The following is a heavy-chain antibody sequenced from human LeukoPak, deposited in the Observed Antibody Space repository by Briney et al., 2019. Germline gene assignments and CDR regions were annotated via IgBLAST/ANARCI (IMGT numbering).Heavy chain of an antibody. CDR2: IRHDESNK. Sequence: GGSLRLACVASGFTFSSYVMRWVRQAPGKGLEWVAFIRHDESNKFYADSVKGRFTISRDNSKNTLYLQMSSLRAEDTALYYCAKQMVERQQEYYMDVWGKGTSVTVSS. J-gene: IGHJ6*03. CDR1: GFTFSSYV. CDR3: AKQMVERQQEYYMDV. D-gene: IGHD2-15*01. V-gene: IGHV3-30*02.